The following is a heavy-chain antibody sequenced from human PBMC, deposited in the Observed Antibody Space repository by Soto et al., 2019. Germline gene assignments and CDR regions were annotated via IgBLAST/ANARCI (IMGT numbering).Heavy chain of an antibody. Sequence: ASVKVSCKASGYTFTSYDINWVRQATGQGLEWMGWMNPNSGNTGYAQKFQGRVTMTRNTSISTAYMELSSLRSEDTTVYYCATSGVEIRGYNVGSGSHSRGYYYYMDVWGKGTTVTVSS. CDR2: MNPNSGNT. J-gene: IGHJ6*03. D-gene: IGHD3-10*01. CDR1: GYTFTSYD. CDR3: ATSGVEIRGYNVGSGSHSRGYYYYMDV. V-gene: IGHV1-8*01.